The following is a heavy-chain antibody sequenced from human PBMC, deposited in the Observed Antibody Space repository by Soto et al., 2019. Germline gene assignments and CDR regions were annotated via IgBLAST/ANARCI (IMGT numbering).Heavy chain of an antibody. CDR3: AREGSLRPALYESPGTLDY. J-gene: IGHJ4*02. D-gene: IGHD2-8*01. CDR2: IIPIFGTA. V-gene: IGHV1-69*13. CDR1: GGTFSSYA. Sequence: GASVKVSCKASGGTFSSYAISWVRQAPGQGLEWMGGIIPIFGTANYAQKFQGRVTITADESTSTAYMELSSLRSEDTAVYYCAREGSLRPALYESPGTLDYWGQGTLVTVSS.